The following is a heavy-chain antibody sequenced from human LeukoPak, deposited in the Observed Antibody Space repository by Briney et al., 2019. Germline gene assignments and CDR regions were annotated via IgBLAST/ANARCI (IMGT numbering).Heavy chain of an antibody. J-gene: IGHJ5*02. CDR1: GGSISSYY. D-gene: IGHD3-10*01. CDR2: IYISGST. V-gene: IGHV4-4*07. CDR3: ARGAMVRGVRKTSYNWFDP. Sequence: SETLSLTCTVSGGSISSYYWSWIRQPAGKGLEWIGRIYISGSTNYNPSLKSRVTMSVDTSKNQFSLKLSSVTAADTAVYYCARGAMVRGVRKTSYNWFDPWGQGTLVTVSS.